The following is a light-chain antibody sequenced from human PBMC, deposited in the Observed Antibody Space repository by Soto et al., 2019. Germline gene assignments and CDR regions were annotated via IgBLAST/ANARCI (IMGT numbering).Light chain of an antibody. CDR3: AAWDDSLSGGYD. V-gene: IGLV1-47*02. CDR2: SNN. J-gene: IGLJ1*01. Sequence: QSVRTRPPSASGRPGQRVTISCSGSSSNIGSNYVYWYQQLPGTAPKLLLYSNNQRPSGVPDRFSGSKSGTSASLAISGLRSEDEADYYCAAWDDSLSGGYDLGTGTKVTVL. CDR1: SSNIGSNY.